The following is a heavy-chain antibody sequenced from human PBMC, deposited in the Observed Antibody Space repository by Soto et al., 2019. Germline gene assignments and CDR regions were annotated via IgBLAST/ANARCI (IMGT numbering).Heavy chain of an antibody. CDR3: VHATWALFDS. Sequence: QITLKESGPTLVKPTQTLTLTCTFSGFSLTTRTVGVGWVRHPPGEALKWLALIYWDGDKRYNPSLKNRLTIAKDTSNNQVVLTMTNMDPVDTATYYCVHATWALFDSWGPGTRVTVSS. CDR1: GFSLTTRTVG. CDR2: IYWDGDK. V-gene: IGHV2-5*02. J-gene: IGHJ4*01. D-gene: IGHD1-26*01.